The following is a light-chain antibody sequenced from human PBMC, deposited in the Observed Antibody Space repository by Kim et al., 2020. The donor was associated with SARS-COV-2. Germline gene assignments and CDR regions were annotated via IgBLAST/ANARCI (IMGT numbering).Light chain of an antibody. Sequence: SGSPRGNAPLSCRASQNISTSLAWYQQRPGQAPRLLINSASTRAAGIPARFSRSGSGTEFTLPISSLQSEDSAVYYCLQYIDWYTFGQGTKVDIK. V-gene: IGKV3-15*01. CDR2: SAS. CDR1: QNISTS. CDR3: LQYIDWYT. J-gene: IGKJ2*01.